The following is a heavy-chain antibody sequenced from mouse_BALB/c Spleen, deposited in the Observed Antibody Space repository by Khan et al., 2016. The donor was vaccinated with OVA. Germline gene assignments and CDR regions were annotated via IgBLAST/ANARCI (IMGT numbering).Heavy chain of an antibody. J-gene: IGHJ1*01. CDR2: IYYSGTI. V-gene: IGHV3-5*02. Sequence: EVQLQESGPGLVKPSQTVSLTCTVTGISITTGNYRWSWIRQFPGNKLEWIGNIYYSGTITYNPSLTSRTTITRDTSKSTFFLAMNSLTAEDTATYFGARDYGSLYWYFDVWGAGTTVTVSS. D-gene: IGHD1-1*01. CDR3: ARDYGSLYWYFDV. CDR1: GISITTGNYR.